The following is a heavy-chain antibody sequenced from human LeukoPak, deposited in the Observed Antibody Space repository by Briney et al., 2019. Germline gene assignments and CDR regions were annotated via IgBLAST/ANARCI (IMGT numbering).Heavy chain of an antibody. Sequence: SSETLSLTCTVSGGSISSYYWSWIRQPAGKGLEWIGRIYTSGSTNYNPSLKSRVTMSVDTSKNQFSLKLSSVTAADTAVYYCARDSQYSSSWRDPYFDYWGQGTLVTVSS. J-gene: IGHJ4*02. CDR3: ARDSQYSSSWRDPYFDY. V-gene: IGHV4-4*07. CDR2: IYTSGST. CDR1: GGSISSYY. D-gene: IGHD6-13*01.